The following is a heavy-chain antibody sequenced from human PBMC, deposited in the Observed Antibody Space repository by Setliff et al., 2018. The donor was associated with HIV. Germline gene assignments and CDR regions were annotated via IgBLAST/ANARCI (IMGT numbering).Heavy chain of an antibody. CDR3: ARGLSIFGVATPGFYSFMDV. Sequence: TLSLTCTVSGGSITGHYWSWIRQPPGKGLEWIGYIHYSGSSNYNPSLKRRVSISLDTSKKKVSLKLNSVTAADTAVYYCARGLSIFGVATPGFYSFMDVWGKGTAVTVSS. D-gene: IGHD3-3*01. V-gene: IGHV4-59*11. J-gene: IGHJ6*03. CDR1: GGSITGHY. CDR2: IHYSGSS.